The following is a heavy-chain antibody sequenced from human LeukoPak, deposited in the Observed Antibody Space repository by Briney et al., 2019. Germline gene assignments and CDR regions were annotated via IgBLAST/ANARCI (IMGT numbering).Heavy chain of an antibody. Sequence: GGSLRLSCAASGFTFSSYSTNWVRQAPGKGLEWVSSISSSSSYIYYADSVKGRFTISRDNAKNSLYLQMNSLRAEDTAVYYCARASRSVTDLWGQGTLVTVSS. V-gene: IGHV3-21*01. CDR3: ARASRSVTDL. J-gene: IGHJ5*02. CDR2: ISSSSSYI. D-gene: IGHD5-18*01. CDR1: GFTFSSYS.